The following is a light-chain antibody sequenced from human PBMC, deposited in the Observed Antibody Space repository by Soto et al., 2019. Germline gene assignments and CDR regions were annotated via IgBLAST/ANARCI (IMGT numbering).Light chain of an antibody. Sequence: DIQMTQSPSSLSASVGDRVTITCRASQSISSYLNWYHQKPRKAPKLLIYAASSWQSGVPSRFSGSGSGKDFTLTISSLQPEDFATYYCQQSYSTPLITFGPGTKVDIK. CDR2: AAS. J-gene: IGKJ3*01. CDR1: QSISSY. V-gene: IGKV1-39*01. CDR3: QQSYSTPLIT.